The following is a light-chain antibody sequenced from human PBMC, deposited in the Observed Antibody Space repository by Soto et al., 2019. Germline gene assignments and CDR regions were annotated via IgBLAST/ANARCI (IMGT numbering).Light chain of an antibody. CDR2: GAS. J-gene: IGKJ4*01. CDR3: QHNGDLIA. Sequence: IILTRSPGTRSLSPGEIVSLAVKASQTIDNNYVAWDQQRPGRAPRLLVYGASARATGIPDRFRGSGAGTDFTLTISRLETEDIAVYYCQHNGDLIAFGGGTKVDIK. CDR1: QTIDNNY. V-gene: IGKV3-20*01.